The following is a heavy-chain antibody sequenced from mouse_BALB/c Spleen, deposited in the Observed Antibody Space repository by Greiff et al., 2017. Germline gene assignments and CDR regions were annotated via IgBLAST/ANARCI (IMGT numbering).Heavy chain of an antibody. Sequence: EVQLQQTGPELVKPGASVKISCKASGYSFTDYIMLWVKQSHGKSLEWIGNINPYYGSTSYNLKFKGKATLTVDKSSSTAYMQLNSLTSEDSAVYYCTRSKSYYGNWYFDVWGAGTTVTVSS. D-gene: IGHD2-1*01. CDR3: TRSKSYYGNWYFDV. CDR1: GYSFTDYI. CDR2: INPYYGST. V-gene: IGHV1-39*01. J-gene: IGHJ1*01.